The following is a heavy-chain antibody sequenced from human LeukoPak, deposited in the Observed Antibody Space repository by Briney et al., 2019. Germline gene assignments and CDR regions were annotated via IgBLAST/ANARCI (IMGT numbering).Heavy chain of an antibody. D-gene: IGHD2-15*01. Sequence: ASVTVSCKASGYTLTSYGISWVRQAPGQGLEWMGWISAYNGNTNYALKLQGRVTMTTDTSTSTAYMELRSLRSDDTAVYYCARDEVVAWRYFDYWGQGTLVTVSS. CDR3: ARDEVVAWRYFDY. CDR1: GYTLTSYG. J-gene: IGHJ4*02. V-gene: IGHV1-18*01. CDR2: ISAYNGNT.